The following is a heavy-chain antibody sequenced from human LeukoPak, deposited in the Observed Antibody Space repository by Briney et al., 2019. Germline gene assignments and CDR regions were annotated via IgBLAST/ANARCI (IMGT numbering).Heavy chain of an antibody. CDR2: IFHSGST. D-gene: IGHD6-13*01. J-gene: IGHJ2*01. Sequence: SETLSLTCTVSGGSISSYYWSWIRQPPGKGLEWIGYIFHSGSTNYNPSLKSRVTISVDTSKNQFSLKLNSVTAADTAVYYCARVSSSWYQDWYFDLWGRGTVVTVSS. CDR3: ARVSSSWYQDWYFDL. V-gene: IGHV4-59*01. CDR1: GGSISSYY.